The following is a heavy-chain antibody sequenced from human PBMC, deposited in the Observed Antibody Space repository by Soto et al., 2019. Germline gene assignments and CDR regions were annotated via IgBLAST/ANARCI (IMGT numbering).Heavy chain of an antibody. CDR2: ITTTSSTM. J-gene: IGHJ6*02. V-gene: IGHV3-48*02. D-gene: IGHD3-22*01. Sequence: GGSLRLSCTPSGFIFSDYSMNWVRQAPGKGLEWILYITTTSSTMYYADSVKGRFTISRDNAKNSLYLQMNSLRDEDTAVYYCARDSSGRQYYGMDVWGQGTTVTVSS. CDR3: ARDSSGRQYYGMDV. CDR1: GFIFSDYS.